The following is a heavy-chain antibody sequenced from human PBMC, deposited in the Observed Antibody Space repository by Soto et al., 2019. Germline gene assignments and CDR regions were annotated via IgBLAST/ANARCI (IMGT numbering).Heavy chain of an antibody. CDR2: ISTSGNT. Sequence: PSEPLSLTCSVSGVSMRNSYWTWIRQSAGKGLEWIGRISTSGNTNYNPSLNSRLTMSVDTSKNQVSLKLTSVTAADTAVYYCARGGGVPALGDPWGQGTLVTVSS. D-gene: IGHD3-16*01. V-gene: IGHV4-4*07. CDR3: ARGGGVPALGDP. CDR1: GVSMRNSY. J-gene: IGHJ5*02.